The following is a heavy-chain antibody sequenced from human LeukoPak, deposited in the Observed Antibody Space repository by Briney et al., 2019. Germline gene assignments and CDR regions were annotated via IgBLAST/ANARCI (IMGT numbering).Heavy chain of an antibody. CDR2: IYAGDSRT. J-gene: IGHJ5*02. CDR3: ACRDLTSTWSYP. CDR1: GYSFTSYW. Sequence: GESLKISCKGVGYSFTSYWIGWVRQMPGKGMEWMGVIYAGDSRTRYNPSFHAQVTISVDKSISTAYLQWVSLKASDTAIYYCACRDLTSTWSYPWGQGTLVTVSS. D-gene: IGHD2-2*01. V-gene: IGHV5-51*01.